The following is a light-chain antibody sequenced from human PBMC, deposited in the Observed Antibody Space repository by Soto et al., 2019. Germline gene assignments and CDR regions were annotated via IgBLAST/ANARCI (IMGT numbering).Light chain of an antibody. V-gene: IGLV2-23*02. J-gene: IGLJ3*02. CDR1: SSDVGSYDR. CDR3: CSSVGGPNWV. Sequence: QSALTQPASVSGSPGQSIAISCTGTSSDVGSYDRVSWYQQHPGEAPTLMIYEVNKRPSGVSNRFSGSKSGNTTSLTISGLQAEDEADYYCCSSVGGPNWVFGGGTKVTVL. CDR2: EVN.